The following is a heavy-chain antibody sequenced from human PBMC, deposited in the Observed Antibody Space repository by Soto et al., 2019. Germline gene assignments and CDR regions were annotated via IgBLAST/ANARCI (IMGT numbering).Heavy chain of an antibody. J-gene: IGHJ3*01. CDR1: GFTFSDYY. D-gene: IGHD3-22*01. V-gene: IGHV3-11*01. CDR2: IISSGTTI. CDR3: ARLRYYYDGSGYYYGAFDL. Sequence: QVQLVESGGGLVKPGGSLRLSCAASGFTFSDYYMSWIRQAPGKGLERASYIISSGTTIYYTDSVKGLFTISRVNAKNSLYLQMNGLGAEDTAVYYCARLRYYYDGSGYYYGAFDLWGQGTMVTVSS.